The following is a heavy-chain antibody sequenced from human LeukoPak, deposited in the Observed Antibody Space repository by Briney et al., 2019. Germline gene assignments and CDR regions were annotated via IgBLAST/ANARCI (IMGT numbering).Heavy chain of an antibody. V-gene: IGHV5-51*01. Sequence: GESLKVSCKGSGYSFTSYWIGWVRQMPGKGLEWMVIIYPGDSDTRYSPSFQGQVTISADKSISTAYLQWSSLKASDTAMYYCARQTGYCSSTSCYRWNYWGQGTLVTVSS. CDR3: ARQTGYCSSTSCYRWNY. CDR2: IYPGDSDT. CDR1: GYSFTSYW. J-gene: IGHJ4*02. D-gene: IGHD2-2*02.